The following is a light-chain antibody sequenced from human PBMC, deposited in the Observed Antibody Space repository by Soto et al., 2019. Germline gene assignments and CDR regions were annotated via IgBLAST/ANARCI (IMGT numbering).Light chain of an antibody. CDR1: QSVSSY. J-gene: IGKJ3*01. CDR3: QQRSHWPLN. V-gene: IGKV3-11*01. CDR2: DAS. Sequence: EIVLTQSPATLSLSPGDTATLSCRASQSVSSYLAWYQQKPGQPPRLLIYDASNRATGIPARFSCRGSVTDFTLTIISLEPEDLAVYFSQQRSHWPLNFCTGTKVDIK.